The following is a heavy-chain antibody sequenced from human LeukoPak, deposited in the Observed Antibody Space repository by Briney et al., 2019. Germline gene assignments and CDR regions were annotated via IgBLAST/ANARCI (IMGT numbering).Heavy chain of an antibody. CDR3: ARGQYHLLYWYFDL. CDR2: MNPNSGNT. V-gene: IGHV1-8*01. J-gene: IGHJ2*01. D-gene: IGHD2-2*01. Sequence: GASVKVSCKASGYTFTSYDINWVRQATGQGPEWMGWMNPNSGNTGYAQKFQGGVTMTRNTSISTAYMELSSLRSEDTAVYYCARGQYHLLYWYFDLWGRGTLVTVSS. CDR1: GYTFTSYD.